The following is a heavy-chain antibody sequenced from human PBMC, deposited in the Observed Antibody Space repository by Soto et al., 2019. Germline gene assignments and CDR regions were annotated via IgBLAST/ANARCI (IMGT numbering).Heavy chain of an antibody. CDR2: IYYSGST. V-gene: IGHV4-59*01. D-gene: IGHD5-18*01. Sequence: PSETLSLTCTVSGGSISSYYWSWIRQPPGKGLEWIGYIYYSGSTNYNPSIKSRVTISVDASKNQFSLKLSSVTAADTAVYYCARGGYSYGYRNAFDIWGQGTMVTVS. J-gene: IGHJ3*02. CDR1: GGSISSYY. CDR3: ARGGYSYGYRNAFDI.